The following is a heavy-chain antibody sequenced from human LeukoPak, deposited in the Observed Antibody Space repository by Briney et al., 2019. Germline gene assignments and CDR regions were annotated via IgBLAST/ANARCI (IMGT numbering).Heavy chain of an antibody. D-gene: IGHD6-13*01. Sequence: HPGGSLRLSCAASGFTFSSYAMHWVRQAPGKGLEWVAVISYDGSNKYYADSVKGRFTISRDNSKNTLYLQMNSLRAEDTAVYYCARGAYSQQLGGYNYWGQGTLVTVSS. V-gene: IGHV3-30-3*01. CDR1: GFTFSSYA. CDR3: ARGAYSQQLGGYNY. CDR2: ISYDGSNK. J-gene: IGHJ4*02.